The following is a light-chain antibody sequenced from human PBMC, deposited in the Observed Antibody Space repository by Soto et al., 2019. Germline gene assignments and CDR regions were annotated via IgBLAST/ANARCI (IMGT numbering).Light chain of an antibody. CDR3: QQYGTLPTT. J-gene: IGKJ3*01. CDR2: GAS. Sequence: IVLTQSPGTLSLSPGERATLPCRASQSVSSTYLAWYQQPPRPAPRPLIYGASSRATGRPDMFSGSGAATDFTLTISRLQPEDVTTYYCQQYGTLPTTFGPGNKVDI. CDR1: QSVSSTY. V-gene: IGKV3-20*01.